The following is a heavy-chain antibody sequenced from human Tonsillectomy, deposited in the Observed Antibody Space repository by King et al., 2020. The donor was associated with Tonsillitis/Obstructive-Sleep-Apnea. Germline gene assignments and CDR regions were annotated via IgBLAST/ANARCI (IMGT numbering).Heavy chain of an antibody. CDR2: IKSKTDGGTT. Sequence: VQLVESGGGLVKPGGSLRLSCAASGFTLSNAWMSWVRQAPGKGLEWVGRIKSKTDGGTTDYAAPVKGRFTISRDDSKNTLYLQMNSLKTEDTAVYYCTTEADTMVRGVIPLAFDYWGQGTLVTV. CDR3: TTEADTMVRGVIPLAFDY. CDR1: GFTLSNAW. J-gene: IGHJ4*02. D-gene: IGHD3-10*01. V-gene: IGHV3-15*01.